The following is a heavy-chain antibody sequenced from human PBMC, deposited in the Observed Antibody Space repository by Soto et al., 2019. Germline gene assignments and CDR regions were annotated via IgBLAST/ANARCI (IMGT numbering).Heavy chain of an antibody. V-gene: IGHV3-7*01. J-gene: IGHJ4*02. Sequence: GGSLRLSCAASGFTFSSYWMSWVRQAPGKGLEWVANIKQDGSEKYYVDSVKGRFTISRDNAKNSLYLQMNSLRVEDTAVYYCARDKYYDSSGYGFDYWGQGTLVTVSS. CDR1: GFTFSSYW. CDR3: ARDKYYDSSGYGFDY. CDR2: IKQDGSEK. D-gene: IGHD3-22*01.